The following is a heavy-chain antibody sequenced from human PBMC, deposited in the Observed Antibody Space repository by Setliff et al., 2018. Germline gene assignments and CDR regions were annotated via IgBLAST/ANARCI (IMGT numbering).Heavy chain of an antibody. D-gene: IGHD6-13*01. CDR3: AGFAGSSWVDY. CDR1: GGSISSSDSNTNW. CDR2: INHSGNT. Sequence: PSETLSLTCAVSGGSISSSDSNTNWWSWVRQPPGKGLEWIGEINHSGNTNYNPSLKSRVTVSVDKPKNQFSLKLSSVTAADTAVYYCAGFAGSSWVDYWGQGTLVTVSS. V-gene: IGHV4-4*02. J-gene: IGHJ4*02.